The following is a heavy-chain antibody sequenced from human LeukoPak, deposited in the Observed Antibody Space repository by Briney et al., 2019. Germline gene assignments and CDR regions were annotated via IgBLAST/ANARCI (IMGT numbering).Heavy chain of an antibody. J-gene: IGHJ4*02. Sequence: ASVKVSCKASVYTFTSYDINWVRQATGQGLEGMGWMNPNRGNTGYAQKFQGRVTMTRNTSISTAYMELSSLRSEDTAVYYCARVEGGSGSYYPPFDYWGQGTMVTVSS. V-gene: IGHV1-8*01. CDR2: MNPNRGNT. CDR3: ARVEGGSGSYYPPFDY. CDR1: VYTFTSYD. D-gene: IGHD3-10*01.